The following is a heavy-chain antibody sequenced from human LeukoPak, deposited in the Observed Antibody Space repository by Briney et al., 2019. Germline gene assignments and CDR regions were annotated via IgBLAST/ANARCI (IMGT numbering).Heavy chain of an antibody. CDR1: GFTFSSYW. D-gene: IGHD3-3*01. CDR3: ARDVEGGIFGVLPYYYYYMDV. Sequence: PGGSLRLSCAASGFTFSSYWMSWVRQAPGKGLEWVANIKQDGSEKYYVDSVKGRFTISRDNAKNSLYLQMNSLRADDTAVYYCARDVEGGIFGVLPYYYYYMDVWGKGTTVTVSS. J-gene: IGHJ6*03. CDR2: IKQDGSEK. V-gene: IGHV3-7*01.